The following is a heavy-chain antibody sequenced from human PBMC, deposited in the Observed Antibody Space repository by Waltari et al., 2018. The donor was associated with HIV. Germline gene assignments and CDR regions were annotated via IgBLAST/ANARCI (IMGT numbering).Heavy chain of an antibody. CDR3: GKDSNYFYDSTGYYCDF. Sequence: QALLVESGGGVVQPGGSLRLSCAASGFTFNSYGMHWVRQAPGKGLEWVAFTRFDGKNIFYGDSVKGRFTISRDNSKNTVDLQMNNLKAEDTAVYYCGKDSNYFYDSTGYYCDFWGQGTLVTVSS. D-gene: IGHD3-3*01. CDR2: TRFDGKNI. V-gene: IGHV3-30*02. CDR1: GFTFNSYG. J-gene: IGHJ4*02.